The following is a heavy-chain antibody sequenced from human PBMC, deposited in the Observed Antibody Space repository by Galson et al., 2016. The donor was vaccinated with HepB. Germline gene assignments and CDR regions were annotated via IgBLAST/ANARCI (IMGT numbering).Heavy chain of an antibody. CDR1: GGSISSSSYY. D-gene: IGHD6-13*01. Sequence: ETLSLTCTVFGGSISSSSYYWGWIRQPPGKGLEWIGRIYYSGSTFYNPSLKSRVTISVDTSKNQFSLKLSSVTAADTAVYYCARQKLYSSSWYILYWFDPWGQGTLVTVSS. CDR2: IYYSGST. J-gene: IGHJ5*02. CDR3: ARQKLYSSSWYILYWFDP. V-gene: IGHV4-39*01.